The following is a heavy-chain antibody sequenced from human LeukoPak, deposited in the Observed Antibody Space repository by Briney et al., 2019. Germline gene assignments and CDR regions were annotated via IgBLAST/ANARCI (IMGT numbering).Heavy chain of an antibody. D-gene: IGHD3-10*01. CDR1: GGSINNYY. Sequence: SETLSLTCTVSGGSINNYYWNWIRQPPGKGLEWIGYITGSIYFSGSTKYDPSLESRVTMSVDTSKNKFSLTLSSVTAADTAVYYCARDSRDYGSGSYWDVWGQGTTVTVSS. J-gene: IGHJ6*02. CDR2: ITGSIYFSGST. V-gene: IGHV4-59*01. CDR3: ARDSRDYGSGSYWDV.